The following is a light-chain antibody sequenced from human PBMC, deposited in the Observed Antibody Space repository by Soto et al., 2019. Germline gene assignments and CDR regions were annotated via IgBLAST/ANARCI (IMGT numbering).Light chain of an antibody. CDR1: SSNIGAGYH. CDR3: QSYDTSLSGSYV. J-gene: IGLJ1*01. Sequence: QPVLTQPPSVSGAPGQRVTISCTGSSSNIGAGYHVHWYQQLPGTAPKLLIYGNSNRPSGVPDRFSGSKSGTSASLAITGLQAEDEADYYCQSYDTSLSGSYVFGTGTKVTVL. V-gene: IGLV1-40*01. CDR2: GNS.